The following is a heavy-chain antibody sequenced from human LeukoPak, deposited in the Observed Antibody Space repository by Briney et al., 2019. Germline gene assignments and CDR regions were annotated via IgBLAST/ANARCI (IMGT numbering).Heavy chain of an antibody. J-gene: IGHJ4*02. CDR2: IRSKANSYAT. CDR1: GFTFSGSA. D-gene: IGHD3-22*01. CDR3: ARGPGSSGYGY. Sequence: GGSLRLSCAASGFTFSGSAMHWVRQASGKGLEWVGRIRSKANSYATAYAASVKGRFTISRDNSKNTLYLQMNSLRAEDTAVYYCARGPGSSGYGYWGQGTLVTVSS. V-gene: IGHV3-73*01.